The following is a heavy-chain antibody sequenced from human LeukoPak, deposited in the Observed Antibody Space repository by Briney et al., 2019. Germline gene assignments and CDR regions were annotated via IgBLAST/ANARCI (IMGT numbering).Heavy chain of an antibody. D-gene: IGHD3-10*01. Sequence: GGSLRLSCAASGFTFSSYAMSWVRQAPGKGLEWVSAISGSGGSTYYADSVKGRFTISRDNSKNTLYLQMNSLRAEDTAVYCCAKIPGPARYITMVRGYYYYGMDVWGKGTTVTVSS. J-gene: IGHJ6*04. CDR2: ISGSGGST. V-gene: IGHV3-23*01. CDR1: GFTFSSYA. CDR3: AKIPGPARYITMVRGYYYYGMDV.